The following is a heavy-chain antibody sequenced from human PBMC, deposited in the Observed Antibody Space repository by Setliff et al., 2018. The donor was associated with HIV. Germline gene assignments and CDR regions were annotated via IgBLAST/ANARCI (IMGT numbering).Heavy chain of an antibody. CDR3: ASLIAAAGTGSDWFDT. D-gene: IGHD6-13*01. V-gene: IGHV3-23*01. CDR2: IPSSGDNT. Sequence: GGSLRLSCAASGFTFSNYAMTWVRQAPGKGLEWVSVIPSSGDNTYYADFVKGRFTISRDNSKNTVYLQMNSLRAEDTAVYYCASLIAAAGTGSDWFDTWGQGTLVTVSS. J-gene: IGHJ5*02. CDR1: GFTFSNYA.